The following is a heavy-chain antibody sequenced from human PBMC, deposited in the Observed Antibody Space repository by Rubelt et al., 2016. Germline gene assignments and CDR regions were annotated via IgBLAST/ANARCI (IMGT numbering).Heavy chain of an antibody. V-gene: IGHV4-31*03. D-gene: IGHD1-26*01. CDR3: ARGDRSGSYHFDL. J-gene: IGHJ2*01. CDR1: GGSISSDGYY. CDR2: IYHSGST. Sequence: QVQLQESGPGLVKPSQTLSLTCTVSGGSISSDGYYWTWVRQHPGKALEWIGSIYHSGSTYYNPSLRSRVTISVDTSKNQFSLKLSAVTAADTAVYYCARGDRSGSYHFDLWGRGTLVTVSS.